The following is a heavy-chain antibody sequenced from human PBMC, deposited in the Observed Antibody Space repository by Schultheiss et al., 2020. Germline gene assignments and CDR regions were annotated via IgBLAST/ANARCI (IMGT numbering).Heavy chain of an antibody. Sequence: SETLSLTCTVSGGSISGYYWGWIRQPPGKGLEWIGYIYYSGSTYYNPSLKSRVTISVDTSKNQFSLKLSSVTAADTAVYYCARGATGGLGELSLGYWGQGTLVTVSS. D-gene: IGHD3-16*02. CDR3: ARGATGGLGELSLGY. CDR2: IYYSGST. V-gene: IGHV4-59*01. J-gene: IGHJ4*02. CDR1: GGSISGYY.